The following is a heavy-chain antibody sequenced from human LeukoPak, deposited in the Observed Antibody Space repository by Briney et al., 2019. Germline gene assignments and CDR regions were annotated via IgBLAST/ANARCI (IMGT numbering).Heavy chain of an antibody. CDR2: IYSGGST. CDR1: GFTVSSNY. Sequence: GGSLRLSCAASGFTVSSNYMSWVRQAPGKGLEWVSVIYSGGSTYYADSVKGRFTISRDNSKNTLYLQMNSLRAEDTAVYYCARSRYHKYYFDYWGQGTLVTVSS. CDR3: ARSRYHKYYFDY. D-gene: IGHD3-16*02. V-gene: IGHV3-53*01. J-gene: IGHJ4*02.